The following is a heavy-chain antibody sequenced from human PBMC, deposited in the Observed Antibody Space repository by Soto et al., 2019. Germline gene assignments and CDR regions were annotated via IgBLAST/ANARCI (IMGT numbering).Heavy chain of an antibody. V-gene: IGHV3-48*01. Sequence: EVQLVESGGGLVQPGGSLRLSCAASGFTFSSYSMNWVRQAPGKGLEWVSYISSSSSTIYYEDSVKGRFTISRDNAKNSLYLQMNSLRAEDTAVYYCARGRASGSYPSDYWGQGTLVTVSS. J-gene: IGHJ4*02. CDR2: ISSSSSTI. CDR1: GFTFSSYS. CDR3: ARGRASGSYPSDY. D-gene: IGHD1-26*01.